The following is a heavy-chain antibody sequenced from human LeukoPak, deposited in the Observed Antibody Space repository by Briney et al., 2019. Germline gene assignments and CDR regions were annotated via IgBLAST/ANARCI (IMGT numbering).Heavy chain of an antibody. J-gene: IGHJ4*02. V-gene: IGHV1-18*01. Sequence: ASVKVSCKASGYTFTTYGISWVRQAPGQGLEWMGWISAYNGNTHYAQKLQGRVTMTTDTSTSTVYMELRSLRSDDTAVYYCARGSPPRRNYDSRGYYSYYFDYWGQGTLVTVSS. D-gene: IGHD3-22*01. CDR3: ARGSPPRRNYDSRGYYSYYFDY. CDR2: ISAYNGNT. CDR1: GYTFTTYG.